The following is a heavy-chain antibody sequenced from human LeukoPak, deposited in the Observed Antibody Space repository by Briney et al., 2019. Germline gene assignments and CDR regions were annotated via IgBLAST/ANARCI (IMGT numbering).Heavy chain of an antibody. CDR1: GYIFTNYG. V-gene: IGHV1-18*01. D-gene: IGHD3-3*01. CDR2: ISAYNGNA. CDR3: ARGGTSRNYDFWSGYLIPFDY. Sequence: ASVKVSCKASGYIFTNYGISWVRQAPGQGLEWMGWISAYNGNANYAQKLQGRVTMTTDTSTSTAYMELRSLRSDDTAVYYCARGGTSRNYDFWSGYLIPFDYWGQGTLVTVSS. J-gene: IGHJ4*02.